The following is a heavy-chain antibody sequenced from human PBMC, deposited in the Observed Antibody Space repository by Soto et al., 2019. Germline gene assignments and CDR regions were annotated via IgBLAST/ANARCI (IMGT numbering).Heavy chain of an antibody. CDR3: ASATYPGYSYGNDAFDI. D-gene: IGHD5-18*01. CDR2: INPNSGGT. V-gene: IGHV1-2*04. J-gene: IGHJ3*02. Sequence: QVQLVQSGAEVKTPGASVKVSCKASGYTFTGYYMHWVRQAPGQGLEWMGWINPNSGGTNYAQKFQGWVTMTRDTSISAAYRELSRLRSDDTAVYYCASATYPGYSYGNDAFDIWGQGTMVTVSS. CDR1: GYTFTGYY.